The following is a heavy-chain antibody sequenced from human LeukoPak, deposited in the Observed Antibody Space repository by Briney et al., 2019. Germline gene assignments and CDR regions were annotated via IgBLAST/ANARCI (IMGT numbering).Heavy chain of an antibody. D-gene: IGHD3-10*01. V-gene: IGHV1-2*02. CDR3: ARDRDGMDV. Sequence: ASVKVSCKASGYTFTGYYMHWVRQAPGQGLEWMGWINPNSGGTNYAQKFRGRVTMTRDTSTSTTYMEVSSLISDDTAVYYCARDRDGMDVWGQGATCTVSS. J-gene: IGHJ6*02. CDR2: INPNSGGT. CDR1: GYTFTGYY.